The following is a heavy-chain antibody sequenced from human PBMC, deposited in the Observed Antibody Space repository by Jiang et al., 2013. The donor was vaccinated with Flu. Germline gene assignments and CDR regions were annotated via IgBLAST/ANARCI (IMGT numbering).Heavy chain of an antibody. CDR3: ARGYSNQTSDAFDI. V-gene: IGHV1-69*01. J-gene: IGHJ3*02. D-gene: IGHD4-11*01. Sequence: GGTFSSYAISWVRQAPGQGLEWMGGIIPIFGTANYAQKFQGRVTITADESTSTAYMELSSLRSEDTAVYYCARGYSNQTSDAFDIWGQGTMVTVSS. CDR2: IIPIFGTA. CDR1: GGTFSSYA.